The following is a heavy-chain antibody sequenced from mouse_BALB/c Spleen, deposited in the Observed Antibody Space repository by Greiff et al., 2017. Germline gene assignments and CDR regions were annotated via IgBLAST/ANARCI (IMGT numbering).Heavy chain of an antibody. V-gene: IGHV5-17*02. CDR3: ARFYNAMDY. CDR2: ISSGSSTY. D-gene: IGHD2-12*01. J-gene: IGHJ4*01. CDR1: GFTFSSFG. Sequence: EVMLVESGGGLVKPGGSRKLSCAASGFTFSSFGMHWVRQAPEKGLEWVAYISSGSSTYYYADTVKGRFTISRDNPKNTLFLQMTSLRSEDTAMYYCARFYNAMDYWGQGTSVTVSS.